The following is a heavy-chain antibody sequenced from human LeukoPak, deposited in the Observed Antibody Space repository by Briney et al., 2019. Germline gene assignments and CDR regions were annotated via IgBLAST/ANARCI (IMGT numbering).Heavy chain of an antibody. J-gene: IGHJ6*03. Sequence: ASLKLSCKASRYTFTSYDINCVRQSTGPGLEWMGWMNPNSGNTGYAQKFQGRVTMTRNTSISTAYMELSSLRSEDTAVYYCARGGRYFDWLEDYYYMDVWGKGTTVTISS. D-gene: IGHD3-9*01. CDR2: MNPNSGNT. V-gene: IGHV1-8*01. CDR1: RYTFTSYD. CDR3: ARGGRYFDWLEDYYYMDV.